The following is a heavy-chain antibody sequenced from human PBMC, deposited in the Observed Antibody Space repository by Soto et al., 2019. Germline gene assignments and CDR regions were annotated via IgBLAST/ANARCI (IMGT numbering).Heavy chain of an antibody. CDR3: ARHQWLVEDYYYDMDV. V-gene: IGHV1-2*02. Sequence: QVQLVQSGAEVKKPGASVKVSCKASGYTFTDYYVHWVRQAPGQGLEWMGWINPNSGGTNYAQKFQGRITMTRDTSISTAYRELSRLTTDDTAVYFGARHQWLVEDYYYDMDVWGQGTTVTVSS. J-gene: IGHJ6*02. D-gene: IGHD6-19*01. CDR2: INPNSGGT. CDR1: GYTFTDYY.